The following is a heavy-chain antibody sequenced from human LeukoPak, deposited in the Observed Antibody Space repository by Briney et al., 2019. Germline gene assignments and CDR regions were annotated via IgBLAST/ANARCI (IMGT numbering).Heavy chain of an antibody. Sequence: GASVKVSCKASGYTFTSYGISWVRQAPGQGLEWMGWISAYNGNTNYAQKLQGRVTMTTDTSTSTAYMELRSLRSDDTAVYYCARDVGPWSLRYFDDTNDYWGQGTLVTVSS. D-gene: IGHD3-9*01. CDR3: ARDVGPWSLRYFDDTNDY. V-gene: IGHV1-18*01. J-gene: IGHJ4*02. CDR2: ISAYNGNT. CDR1: GYTFTSYG.